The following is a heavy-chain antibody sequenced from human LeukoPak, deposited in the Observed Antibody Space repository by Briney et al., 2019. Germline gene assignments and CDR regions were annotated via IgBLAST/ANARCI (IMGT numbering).Heavy chain of an antibody. V-gene: IGHV4-59*01. CDR2: ISYRGST. J-gene: IGHJ5*02. CDR3: ARGGSGGQSWFDP. D-gene: IGHD3-10*01. CDR1: GGSISSYY. Sequence: PSETLSLTCTVSGGSISSYYWTWIRQPPGKRLEWIGYISYRGSTSYNPSLKSRVTVSVDMSENQVSLKLTSVTAADTAVYYCARGGSGGQSWFDPWGQGTLVTVSS.